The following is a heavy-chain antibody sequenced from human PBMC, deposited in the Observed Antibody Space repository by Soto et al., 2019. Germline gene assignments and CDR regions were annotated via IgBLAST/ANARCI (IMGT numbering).Heavy chain of an antibody. CDR1: GFTFSSYA. CDR3: AKSEYVDTAMSYYYGMDV. J-gene: IGHJ6*02. V-gene: IGHV3-23*01. Sequence: PGGSLRLSCAASGFTFSSYAMSWVRQAPGKGLEWVSAISGSGGSTYYADSVKGRFTISRDNSKNTLYLQMNSLRAEDTAVYYCAKSEYVDTAMSYYYGMDVWGQGTTVTVSS. D-gene: IGHD5-18*01. CDR2: ISGSGGST.